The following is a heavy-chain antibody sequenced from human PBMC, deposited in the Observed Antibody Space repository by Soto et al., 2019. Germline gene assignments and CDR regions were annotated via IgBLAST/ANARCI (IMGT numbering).Heavy chain of an antibody. CDR1: GFTFSSYS. CDR3: ARDLDYYGSGSYDAFDI. D-gene: IGHD3-10*01. J-gene: IGHJ3*02. V-gene: IGHV3-21*01. Sequence: GGSLRLSCAASGFTFSSYSMNWVRQAPGKGLEWVSSISSSSSYIYYADSVKGRFTISRDNAKNSLYLQMNSLRAEDTAVYYCARDLDYYGSGSYDAFDIWGPGTIVTV. CDR2: ISSSSSYI.